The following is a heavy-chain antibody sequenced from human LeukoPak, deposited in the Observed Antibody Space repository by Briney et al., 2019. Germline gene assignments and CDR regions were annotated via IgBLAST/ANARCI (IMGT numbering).Heavy chain of an antibody. Sequence: ASVKVSCKASGYTYTGYYMHWVRRAPGQGLEWMGWINPNSGGTNYAQKFQGRVTMTRDTSIRTAYMELSRLRSDDTAVYYCARENDGDYVDYFDYWGQGTLVTVSS. CDR1: GYTYTGYY. J-gene: IGHJ4*02. D-gene: IGHD4-17*01. CDR2: INPNSGGT. CDR3: ARENDGDYVDYFDY. V-gene: IGHV1-2*02.